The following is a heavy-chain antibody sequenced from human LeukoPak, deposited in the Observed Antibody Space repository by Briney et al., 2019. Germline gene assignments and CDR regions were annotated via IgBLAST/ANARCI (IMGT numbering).Heavy chain of an antibody. CDR1: GYTFTDYY. CDR3: AALILPAAKSGAFDI. Sequence: ASVKVSCKVSGYTFTDYYVHWVQQAPGKGLEWMGLVDPEDGETIYAEKFQGRVTITADTSTDTAYMELNSPISEDTAVSYCAALILPAAKSGAFDIWGQGTMVTVSS. CDR2: VDPEDGET. V-gene: IGHV1-69-2*01. D-gene: IGHD2-2*01. J-gene: IGHJ3*02.